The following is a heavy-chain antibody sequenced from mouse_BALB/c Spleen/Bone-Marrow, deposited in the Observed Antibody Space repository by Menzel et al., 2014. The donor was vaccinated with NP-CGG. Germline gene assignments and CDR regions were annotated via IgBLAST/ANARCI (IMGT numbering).Heavy chain of an antibody. CDR3: ARDITTVVADY. D-gene: IGHD1-1*01. J-gene: IGHJ2*01. CDR1: GFTFTDYY. V-gene: IGHV7-3*02. CDR2: IRDKANGYTT. Sequence: VQLQQSGGGLVQPGDSLRLSCATSGFTFTDYYMSWVRQPPGKALEWLGFIRDKANGYTTEYSASVKGRFTISRDNSRSILYLQMNTLRSEDSATYYCARDITTVVADYWGQGTTLTVSS.